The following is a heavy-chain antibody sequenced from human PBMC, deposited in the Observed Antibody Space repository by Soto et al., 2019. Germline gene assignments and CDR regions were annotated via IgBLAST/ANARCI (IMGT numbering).Heavy chain of an antibody. V-gene: IGHV1-8*02. CDR2: MNPNSGNT. Sequence: ASVKVSCKASGYTFTSYDINWVRQATGQGLEWMGWMNPNSGNTGYAQKFQGRFTMTRNTSISTAYMELSSLRSEDTAVYYCARVLGALPNWFDPWGQGTRVTVSS. CDR3: ARVLGALPNWFDP. J-gene: IGHJ5*02. D-gene: IGHD3-10*01. CDR1: GYTFTSYD.